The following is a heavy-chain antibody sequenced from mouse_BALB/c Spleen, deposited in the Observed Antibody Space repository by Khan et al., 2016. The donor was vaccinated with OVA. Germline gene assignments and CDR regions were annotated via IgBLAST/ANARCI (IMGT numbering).Heavy chain of an antibody. J-gene: IGHJ4*01. Sequence: EVQLQESGPGLVKPSQSLSLTCTVTGYSITSNYAWNWIRQFPGNKLEWIGYISYSGLTSYNPSLTSPISITRATSKNQFFLQLNSVTIEDTATNYCARGNYYGYTMDYWGQGTSVTVS. CDR3: ARGNYYGYTMDY. CDR2: ISYSGLT. CDR1: GYSITSNYA. V-gene: IGHV3-2*02. D-gene: IGHD1-1*01.